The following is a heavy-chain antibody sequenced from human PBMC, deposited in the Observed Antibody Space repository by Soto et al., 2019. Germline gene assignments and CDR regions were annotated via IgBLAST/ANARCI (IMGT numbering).Heavy chain of an antibody. CDR1: GYTLTELS. J-gene: IGHJ4*02. D-gene: IGHD2-2*01. V-gene: IGHV1-24*01. CDR3: ATESIVVVPAPFDY. Sequence: GASVKVSCKVSGYTLTELSMHWVRQAPGKGLEWMGGFDPEDGETIYAQKFQDRVTMTEDTSTDTTYMELSSLRSEDTAVYYCATESIVVVPAPFDYWGQGTLVTVSS. CDR2: FDPEDGET.